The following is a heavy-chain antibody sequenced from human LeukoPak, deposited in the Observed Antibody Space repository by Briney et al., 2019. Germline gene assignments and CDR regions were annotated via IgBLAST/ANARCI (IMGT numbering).Heavy chain of an antibody. V-gene: IGHV1-2*02. Sequence: ASVKVSCKASGYTFTGYYIQWVRQAPGQGLEWMGWINPNSGGTNYAQKFQGRVTMTRDTSISTAYMELSGLTSDDTAVNYCARHSSGDYWGQGTLVTVSS. D-gene: IGHD6-19*01. CDR3: ARHSSGDY. CDR1: GYTFTGYY. J-gene: IGHJ4*02. CDR2: INPNSGGT.